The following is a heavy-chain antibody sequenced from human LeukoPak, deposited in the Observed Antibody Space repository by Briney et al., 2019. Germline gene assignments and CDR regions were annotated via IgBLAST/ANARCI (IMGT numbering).Heavy chain of an antibody. Sequence: PPETLSLTCTVSGYSISSGYYWGWIRQPPGKGLQWIGSIYYSGSTYYNPSLKSRVTISVDTSKNQFSLKLSSVTAADTAVYYCAREAFSSGYYDDYWGQGTLVTVSS. J-gene: IGHJ4*02. CDR3: AREAFSSGYYDDY. CDR1: GYSISSGYY. CDR2: IYYSGST. V-gene: IGHV4-38-2*02. D-gene: IGHD3-22*01.